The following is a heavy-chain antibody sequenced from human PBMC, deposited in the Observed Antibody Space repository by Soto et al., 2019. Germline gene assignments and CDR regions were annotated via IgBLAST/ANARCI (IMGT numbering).Heavy chain of an antibody. CDR1: GGSISSYY. V-gene: IGHV4-59*01. Sequence: QVQLQESGPGLVKPSETLSLTCTVSGGSISSYYWSWIRQPPGKGLEWIGYIYYSGSTNYNPSLKSRVTIPVDTAKNQSSLKLSSVTAADTAVYYCARRYGASFDYWGQGTLVTVSS. CDR2: IYYSGST. CDR3: ARRYGASFDY. J-gene: IGHJ4*02. D-gene: IGHD4-17*01.